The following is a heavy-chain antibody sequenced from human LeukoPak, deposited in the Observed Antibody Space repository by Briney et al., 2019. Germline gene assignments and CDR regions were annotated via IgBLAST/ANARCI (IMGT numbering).Heavy chain of an antibody. D-gene: IGHD5-18*01. CDR3: ARFGVDTAMELDY. Sequence: ASVKVSCKASGYTFTSYYMHWVRQAPGQGLEWMGIINPSGGSTSYAQKFQGRVTMTRDMSTSTVYMELSSLRSEDTAMYYCARFGVDTAMELDYWGQGTLVTVSS. CDR1: GYTFTSYY. V-gene: IGHV1-46*01. CDR2: INPSGGST. J-gene: IGHJ4*02.